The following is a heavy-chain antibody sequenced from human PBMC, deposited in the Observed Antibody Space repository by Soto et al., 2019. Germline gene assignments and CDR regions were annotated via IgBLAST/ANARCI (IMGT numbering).Heavy chain of an antibody. CDR3: ARVGDIAATGGGSYYYSGMDV. CDR2: INHSGST. V-gene: IGHV4-34*01. J-gene: IGHJ6*02. CDR1: GGSFSGYY. Sequence: PSETLSLTCAVYGGSFSGYYWSWIRQPPGKGLEWIGEINHSGSTNYNPSLKSRVTISVDTSKNQFSLKLSSVTAADTAVYYCARVGDIAATGGGSYYYSGMDVWGQGTTVTSP. D-gene: IGHD6-13*01.